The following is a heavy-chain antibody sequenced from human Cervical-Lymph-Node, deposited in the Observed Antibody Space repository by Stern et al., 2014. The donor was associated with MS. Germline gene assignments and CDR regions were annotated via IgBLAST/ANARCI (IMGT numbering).Heavy chain of an antibody. J-gene: IGHJ4*02. D-gene: IGHD2/OR15-2a*01. Sequence: VQLVESGPGLVKPSETLSLICTVSGGSINNYYWTWIRQPPGKGLQYIGYIFYRGNTNYNPSFKSRVTISVDTSKNQFSLRLTSVTAADTAVYYCAKGRDLYADWGQGTLVAVS. CDR1: GGSINNYY. CDR2: IFYRGNT. V-gene: IGHV4-59*01. CDR3: AKGRDLYAD.